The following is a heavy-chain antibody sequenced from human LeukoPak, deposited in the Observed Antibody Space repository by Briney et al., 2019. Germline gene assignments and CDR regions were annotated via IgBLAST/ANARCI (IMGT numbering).Heavy chain of an antibody. V-gene: IGHV1-18*01. Sequence: ASVKVSCKASGYTFTSYGISWVRQAPGQGLEWMEWISAYNGNTNYAQKLQGRVTMTTDTSTSTAYMELRSLRSDDTAVYYCAREVLLWFGESPYYFDYWGQGTLVTVSS. CDR3: AREVLLWFGESPYYFDY. J-gene: IGHJ4*02. CDR1: GYTFTSYG. D-gene: IGHD3-10*01. CDR2: ISAYNGNT.